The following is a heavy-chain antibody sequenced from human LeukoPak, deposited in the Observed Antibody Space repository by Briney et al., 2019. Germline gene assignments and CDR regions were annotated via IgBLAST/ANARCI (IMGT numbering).Heavy chain of an antibody. V-gene: IGHV1-46*01. J-gene: IGHJ4*02. Sequence: ASVKVSCKASGYTFTSYYMHWVRQAPGQGLEWVGIINPSGGSTSYAQKFQGRVTMTRDMSTSTVYMELSSLRSEDTAVYYCARDACTNGVCSYYFDYWGQGTLVTVSS. D-gene: IGHD2-8*01. CDR3: ARDACTNGVCSYYFDY. CDR1: GYTFTSYY. CDR2: INPSGGST.